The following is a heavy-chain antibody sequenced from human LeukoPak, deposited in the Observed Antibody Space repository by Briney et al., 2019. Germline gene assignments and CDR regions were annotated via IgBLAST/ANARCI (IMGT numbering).Heavy chain of an antibody. CDR2: DYCGGNT. J-gene: IGHJ4*02. CDR3: ARDHFGSLDS. CDR1: GFSVTTDSYC. Sequence: SETLSLTCTVSGFSVTTDSYCWGWIRQPPGKGLEWIGYDYCGGNTNYDPSLKRRVTISVDTSKNQFSLTLTSVTAADTAVYFCARDHFGSLDSWGQGILVAVSS. D-gene: IGHD3-10*01. V-gene: IGHV4-61*01.